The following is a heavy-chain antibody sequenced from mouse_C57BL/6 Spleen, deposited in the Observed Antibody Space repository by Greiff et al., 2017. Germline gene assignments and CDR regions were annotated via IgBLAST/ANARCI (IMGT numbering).Heavy chain of an antibody. Sequence: QVTLKESGPGILQPSQTLSLSCSFSGFSLSTFCMGVGRIRHPSGKGLEWLAHIGWDDDKYYNPVLKSRITNSKDTSKNQVFLKITNVDTADTATYYCARMGKPWFAYWGQGTLVTVSA. V-gene: IGHV8-8*01. CDR2: IGWDDDK. CDR1: GFSLSTFCMG. J-gene: IGHJ3*01. CDR3: ARMGKPWFAY.